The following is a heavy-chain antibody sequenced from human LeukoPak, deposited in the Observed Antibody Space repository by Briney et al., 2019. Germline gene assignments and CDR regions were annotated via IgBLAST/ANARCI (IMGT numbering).Heavy chain of an antibody. J-gene: IGHJ4*02. CDR2: IKQDGSEK. Sequence: GGSLRLSCAASGFTFSLYWMSWVRQAPGKGLEWVADIKQDGSEKYYVDSVKGRFTISRDNAKNSLSLQMDSLRAEDTAVYYCARKGSRRPSPEGVWGQGTLVTVSS. V-gene: IGHV3-7*03. CDR1: GFTFSLYW. CDR3: ARKGSRRPSPEGV. D-gene: IGHD1-14*01.